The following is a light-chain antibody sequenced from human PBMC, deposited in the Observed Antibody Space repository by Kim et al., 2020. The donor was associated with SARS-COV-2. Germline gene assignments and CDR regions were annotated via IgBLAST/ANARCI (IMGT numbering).Light chain of an antibody. CDR2: GGTGGIVG. J-gene: IGLJ2*01. CDR3: GADHGSGSNFVYV. V-gene: IGLV9-49*01. Sequence: TFSLSRGYSNYKVDWYQQRPGKGPRFVMRGGTGGIVGSKGDGIPDRFSVLGSGLNRYLTIKNIQEEDESDYHCGADHGSGSNFVYVFGGGTQLTVL. CDR1: RGYSNYK.